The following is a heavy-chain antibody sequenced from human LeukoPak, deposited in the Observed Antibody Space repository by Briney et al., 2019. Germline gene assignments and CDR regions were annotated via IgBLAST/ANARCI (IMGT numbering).Heavy chain of an antibody. D-gene: IGHD5-18*01. V-gene: IGHV3-30*02. CDR1: GSTFSSYG. CDR2: IRSDGRNS. CDR3: AKRIQSAMAMGY. J-gene: IGHJ4*02. Sequence: PGGSLRLSCAASGSTFSSYGMHWVRQAPGKGLEWVAFIRSDGRNSYYADSVKGRFTISRDNSKNTMYLQMNSLRAEDTAVYYCAKRIQSAMAMGYWGQGTLVTVSS.